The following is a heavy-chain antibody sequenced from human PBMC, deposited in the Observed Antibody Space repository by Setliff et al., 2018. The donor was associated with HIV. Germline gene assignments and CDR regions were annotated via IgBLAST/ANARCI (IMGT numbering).Heavy chain of an antibody. J-gene: IGHJ4*02. V-gene: IGHV1-46*01. D-gene: IGHD1-26*01. CDR2: IAPSSGGI. Sequence: ASVKVSCKASGYTFTSYILHWVRQATGQGLEWVGRIAPSSGGIHYAQKFQDRVTMTRDTSTSTVYMDLSRLRSEDTAVYYCAREFPGGTKGFDYWGQGTRVTVS. CDR1: GYTFTSYI. CDR3: AREFPGGTKGFDY.